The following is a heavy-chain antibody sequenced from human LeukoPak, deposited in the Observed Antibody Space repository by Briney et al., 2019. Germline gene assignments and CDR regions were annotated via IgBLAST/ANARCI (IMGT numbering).Heavy chain of an antibody. V-gene: IGHV3-30-3*01. CDR3: ARDQGWPPYYFDY. CDR1: GFTFSSYA. Sequence: GGSLRPSCAASGFTFSSYAMHWVRQAPGKGLEWVAVISYDGSNKYYADSVKGRFTISRDNSKNTLYLQMNSLRAEDTAVYYCARDQGWPPYYFDYWGQGTLVTVSS. J-gene: IGHJ4*02. D-gene: IGHD2-15*01. CDR2: ISYDGSNK.